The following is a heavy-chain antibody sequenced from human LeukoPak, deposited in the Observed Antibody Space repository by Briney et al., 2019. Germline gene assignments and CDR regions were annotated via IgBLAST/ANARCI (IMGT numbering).Heavy chain of an antibody. J-gene: IGHJ5*02. CDR3: ARDTYSNTYYWFDP. V-gene: IGHV4-4*07. Sequence: SQTLSLTCTVSGGSISNYYWSWIRQPAGKGLEWIGRIYTSGNTNYNPSLKSRVTMSVDTSKNHFYLRLSSVTAADTAVYYCARDTYSNTYYWFDPWGQGTLVTVSS. CDR2: IYTSGNT. CDR1: GGSISNYY. D-gene: IGHD6-13*01.